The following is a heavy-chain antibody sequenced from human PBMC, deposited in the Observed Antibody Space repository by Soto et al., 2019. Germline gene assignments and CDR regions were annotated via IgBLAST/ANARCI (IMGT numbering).Heavy chain of an antibody. V-gene: IGHV1-18*04. CDR1: GYTFTSYG. J-gene: IGHJ4*02. Sequence: ASVKVSCKASGYTFTSYGISWVRQAPGQGLEWMGWISGYNGDTNYAQKLQGRVTMTTDTSTNTAYMELRSLRSDDAAVYYCARAPQTVAGAGIWYWGQGTLVTVSS. D-gene: IGHD6-13*01. CDR3: ARAPQTVAGAGIWY. CDR2: ISGYNGDT.